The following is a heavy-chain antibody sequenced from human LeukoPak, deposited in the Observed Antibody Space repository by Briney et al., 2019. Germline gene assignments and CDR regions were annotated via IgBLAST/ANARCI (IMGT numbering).Heavy chain of an antibody. V-gene: IGHV3-74*01. CDR1: GFTFSSYW. CDR3: ARGPSSNWSGLDF. Sequence: QAGGSLRLSCAASGFTFSSYWMHWARQLPGKGLVWVSRISPTGSTTSYADSVKGRFTVSRDNAKNTLYLQVNNLRAEDTAVYYCARGPSSNWSGLDFWGQGTLLTVSS. CDR2: ISPTGSTT. J-gene: IGHJ4*02. D-gene: IGHD6-13*01.